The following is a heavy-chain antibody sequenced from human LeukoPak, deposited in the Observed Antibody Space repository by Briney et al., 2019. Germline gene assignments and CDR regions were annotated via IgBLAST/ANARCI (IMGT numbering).Heavy chain of an antibody. V-gene: IGHV3-30*01. D-gene: IGHD4/OR15-4a*01. J-gene: IGHJ4*02. Sequence: PGGSLRLSCAASGFTFSSYAMPWVRQAPGKGLEWVAVISYDGSNKYYADSVKGRFTISRDNSKNTLYLQMNSLRAEDTAVYYCARAPMVALDYWGQGTLVTVSS. CDR2: ISYDGSNK. CDR3: ARAPMVALDY. CDR1: GFTFSSYA.